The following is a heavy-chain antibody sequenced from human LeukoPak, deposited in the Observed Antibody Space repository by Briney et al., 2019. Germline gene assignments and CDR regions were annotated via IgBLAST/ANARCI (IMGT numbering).Heavy chain of an antibody. D-gene: IGHD1-26*01. J-gene: IGHJ4*02. Sequence: ASVKVSCKASGYTFSNYAMNWVRQAPGQGLEWMGWINTNTGNPTYTQGFTGRFVFSLDTSVSTAYLQISSLKAEDSAVYYCARDGGIVGDTQFDYWGQGTLVTVSS. CDR2: INTNTGNP. V-gene: IGHV7-4-1*02. CDR3: ARDGGIVGDTQFDY. CDR1: GYTFSNYA.